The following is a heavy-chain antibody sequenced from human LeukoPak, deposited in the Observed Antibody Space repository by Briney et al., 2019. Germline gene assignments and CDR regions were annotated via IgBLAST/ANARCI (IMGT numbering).Heavy chain of an antibody. D-gene: IGHD3-16*01. CDR1: GFTFSSYA. J-gene: IGHJ4*02. Sequence: GGSLRLSCAASGFTFSSYAMSWVRQAPGKGLEWVSAISGSGGSTYYADSVKGRFTISRDNSKNTLYLQMNSLRAEDTAVYYCATAEPKVRLGDPYYFDYWGQGTLVTVSS. CDR3: ATAEPKVRLGDPYYFDY. CDR2: ISGSGGST. V-gene: IGHV3-23*01.